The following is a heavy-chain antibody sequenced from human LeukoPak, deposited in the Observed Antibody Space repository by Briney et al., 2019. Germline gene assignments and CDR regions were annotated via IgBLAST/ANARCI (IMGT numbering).Heavy chain of an antibody. D-gene: IGHD3-10*01. Sequence: SVKVSCKAYGGTFSSYAISWVRQAPGQGLEWMGGIIPIFGTANYAQKFQGRVTITADESTSTAYMELSSLRSEDTAVYYCARGVTMVRGHFDYWGQGTLVTVSS. V-gene: IGHV1-69*13. CDR3: ARGVTMVRGHFDY. CDR2: IIPIFGTA. CDR1: GGTFSSYA. J-gene: IGHJ4*02.